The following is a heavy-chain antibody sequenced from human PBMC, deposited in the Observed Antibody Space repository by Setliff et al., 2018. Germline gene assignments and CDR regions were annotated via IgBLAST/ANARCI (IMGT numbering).Heavy chain of an antibody. Sequence: SETLSLTCTVSGGSISSNSYYWGWIRQPPGKGLEWIGSMYYGGSTYYNPSLKSRVTISVDTSKNQFSLKLSSVTAADTAVYYCAREVGENGGNSANWFDPWGQGTLVTVSS. J-gene: IGHJ5*02. V-gene: IGHV4-39*07. CDR3: AREVGENGGNSANWFDP. CDR2: MYYGGST. CDR1: GGSISSNSYY. D-gene: IGHD2-21*02.